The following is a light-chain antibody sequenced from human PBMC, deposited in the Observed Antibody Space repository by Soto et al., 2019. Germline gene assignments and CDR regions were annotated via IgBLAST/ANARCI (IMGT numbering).Light chain of an antibody. CDR2: GAS. J-gene: IGKJ5*01. V-gene: IGKV1-5*01. Sequence: DIPLTQSPSTLSASVGDRVTITCRASQRIATWLAWYQHQPGSAPKLLIYGASTLQSGVPSRFSGSGSGTKFTLTIASLQPEDFAVYYCQQRSNWPLTFGQGTRLEIK. CDR3: QQRSNWPLT. CDR1: QRIATW.